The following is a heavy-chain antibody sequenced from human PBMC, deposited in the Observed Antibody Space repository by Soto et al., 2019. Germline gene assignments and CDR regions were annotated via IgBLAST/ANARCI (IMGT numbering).Heavy chain of an antibody. CDR3: ARTIYYDFWSGYNWFDP. CDR1: VGTFSSSA. D-gene: IGHD3-3*01. CDR2: IIPIFGTA. V-gene: IGHV1-69*13. Sequence: SVKLSCKASVGTFSSSAISWVRQAPGQGLEWMGGIIPIFGTANYAQKFQGRVTITADESTSTAYMELSSLRSEDTAVYYCARTIYYDFWSGYNWFDPWGQGTLVTVSS. J-gene: IGHJ5*02.